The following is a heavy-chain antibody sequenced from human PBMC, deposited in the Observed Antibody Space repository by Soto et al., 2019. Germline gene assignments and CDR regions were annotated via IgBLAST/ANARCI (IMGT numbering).Heavy chain of an antibody. Sequence: WETLSLTCIVSGGSISSSSYYWCWIRQPPGKGLEWIGSIYYSGSAYYNPSLKNPVNISVDTSKNQFSLKLSSVTAADTFVFYCARHRARNWVDPWGQGTMVTISS. D-gene: IGHD6-6*01. CDR2: IYYSGSA. CDR3: ARHRARNWVDP. V-gene: IGHV4-39*01. CDR1: GGSISSSSYY. J-gene: IGHJ5*02.